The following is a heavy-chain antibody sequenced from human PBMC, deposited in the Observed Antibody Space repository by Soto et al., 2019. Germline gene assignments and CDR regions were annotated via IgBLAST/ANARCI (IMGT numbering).Heavy chain of an antibody. CDR2: IGGYKGNT. V-gene: IGHV1-18*01. CDR3: APHTLDTGMPSGY. Sequence: QVQLVQSGAEVREPGASVKVSCKASGYTFTNYGVSWVRQAPGQGFEWMGWIGGYKGNTNYAQKLQGRVTLTTETSTSTAYMELRSLRADDTAVYYCAPHTLDTGMPSGYWGQGTLVTVSS. J-gene: IGHJ4*02. D-gene: IGHD5-18*01. CDR1: GYTFTNYG.